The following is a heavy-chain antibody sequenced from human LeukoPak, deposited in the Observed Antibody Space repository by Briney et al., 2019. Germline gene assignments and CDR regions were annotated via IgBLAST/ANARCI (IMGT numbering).Heavy chain of an antibody. D-gene: IGHD2-21*01. V-gene: IGHV3-48*03. J-gene: IGHJ4*02. CDR1: GFTFRSCE. CDR3: ARESGLGVISPYSDY. Sequence: PGGSLRLSCAASGFTFRSCEMIWVRQAPGKGLEWVSYISSSGTKIYYADSVKGRFTISRDNAKNSLYLQMNSLRAEDSGIYYCARESGLGVISPYSDYWGQGTLVTVSP. CDR2: ISSSGTKI.